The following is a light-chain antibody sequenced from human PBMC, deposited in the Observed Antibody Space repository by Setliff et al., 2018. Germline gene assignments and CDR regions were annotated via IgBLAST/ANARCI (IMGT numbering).Light chain of an antibody. Sequence: QSALTQPASVSRSPGQSITTSCSRTSNDVGSYDLVSWYQQHPGKAPKLIIYGVSXXXTGVSSRXXXXXXXXTXXXXLPGXKTEDEADYYCNAYTAGTTYVFGTGTKVTVL. J-gene: IGLJ1*01. CDR2: GVS. CDR3: NAYTAGTTYV. V-gene: IGLV2-14*03. CDR1: SNDVGSYDL.